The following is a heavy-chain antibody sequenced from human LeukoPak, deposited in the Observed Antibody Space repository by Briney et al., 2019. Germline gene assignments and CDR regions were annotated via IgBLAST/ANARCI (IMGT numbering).Heavy chain of an antibody. CDR2: TYYKATRYN. CDR1: GDSVSSNTAA. J-gene: IGHJ3*02. V-gene: IGHV6-1*01. CDR3: ARDRYDYIWGSYRRSGAFDI. Sequence: SQTPSLTCAISGDSVSSNTAACNSTRHSPSRCLELLERTYYKATRYNDYAVSVKSRITINSDTSKNQFSLQLNSVTPEDTAVYYCARDRYDYIWGSYRRSGAFDIWGQGTMVTVSS. D-gene: IGHD3-16*02.